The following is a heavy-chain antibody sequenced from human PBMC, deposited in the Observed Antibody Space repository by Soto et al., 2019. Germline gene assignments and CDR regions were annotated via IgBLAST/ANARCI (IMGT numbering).Heavy chain of an antibody. Sequence: LSLTCTVSGGSISSGGYYWSWIRQHPGKGLEWIGYIYYSGSTYYNPSLKSRVTISVDTSKNQFSLKLSSVTAADTAVYYCARDRDRITMVRGVISYYYYGMDVWGQGTTVTVSS. CDR3: ARDRDRITMVRGVISYYYYGMDV. CDR1: GGSISSGGYY. V-gene: IGHV4-31*03. D-gene: IGHD3-10*01. CDR2: IYYSGST. J-gene: IGHJ6*02.